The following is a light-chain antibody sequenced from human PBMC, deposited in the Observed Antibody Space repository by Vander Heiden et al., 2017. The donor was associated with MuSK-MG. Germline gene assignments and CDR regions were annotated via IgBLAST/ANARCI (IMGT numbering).Light chain of an antibody. CDR1: QGISSY. J-gene: IGKJ3*01. CDR3: QQYDSYLPFT. V-gene: IGKV1-8*01. Sequence: AIRMTQSPSSFSASTGDRVTITCRASQGISSYLAWYQQKPGKAPKLLIYAASTLQSGVPSRFSGSGSGTDFTLTISCLQSEDFATYYCQQYDSYLPFTFGPGTKVDIK. CDR2: AAS.